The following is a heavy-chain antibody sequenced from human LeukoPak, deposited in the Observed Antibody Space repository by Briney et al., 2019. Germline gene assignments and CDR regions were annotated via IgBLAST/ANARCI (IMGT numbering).Heavy chain of an antibody. D-gene: IGHD6-19*01. CDR1: GGSINSYY. CDR2: ILYSGST. J-gene: IGHJ4*02. V-gene: IGHV4-59*08. CDR3: ARHVAGIDIFDY. Sequence: PSETLSLTCTVSGGSINSYYWSWIRQPPGKGLEWIAYILYSGSTKYNPYLKSRVTISVDTSKNQFYLKLSSVTAEDTAVYYCARHVAGIDIFDYWGQGALVTVSS.